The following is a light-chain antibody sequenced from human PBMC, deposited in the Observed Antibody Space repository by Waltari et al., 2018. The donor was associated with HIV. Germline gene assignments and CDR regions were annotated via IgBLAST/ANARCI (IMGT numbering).Light chain of an antibody. CDR2: QDT. CDR1: KLDNQY. J-gene: IGLJ2*01. V-gene: IGLV3-1*01. Sequence: SYELTQPPSLSVSPGQTASIPCSGNKLDNQYVCWYHQRPGQSPVLVIYQDTKRPSDIPERFSGSSSGDTATLTISETQTVDEGDYYCQAWDSTVAVFGGGTRLTVL. CDR3: QAWDSTVAV.